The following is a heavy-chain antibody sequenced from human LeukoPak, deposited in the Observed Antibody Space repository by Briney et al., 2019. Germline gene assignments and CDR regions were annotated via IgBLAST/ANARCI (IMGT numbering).Heavy chain of an antibody. J-gene: IGHJ4*02. Sequence: ASVKVSCKVSGYTLTELSMHWVRRAPGKGLEWMGGFDPEDGETIYAQKFQGRVTMTEDTSTDTAYMELSSLRSEDTAVYYCAAGGESCSGGSCYNNPDYWGQGTLVTVSS. CDR3: AAGGESCSGGSCYNNPDY. CDR1: GYTLTELS. D-gene: IGHD2-15*01. V-gene: IGHV1-24*01. CDR2: FDPEDGET.